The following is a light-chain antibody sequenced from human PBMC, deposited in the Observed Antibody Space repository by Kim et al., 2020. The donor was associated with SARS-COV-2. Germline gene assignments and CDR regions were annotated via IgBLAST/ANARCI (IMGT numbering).Light chain of an antibody. Sequence: WSRCDRPTLACTARPVVSTTYLAWYQQKPGPAPRLLIYGASSRATGIPDRFSGSGSGTDFTLTISRLEPEDFAVYYCQQYGSSPDTFGQGTKLEI. CDR1: PVVSTTY. J-gene: IGKJ2*01. CDR2: GAS. CDR3: QQYGSSPDT. V-gene: IGKV3-20*01.